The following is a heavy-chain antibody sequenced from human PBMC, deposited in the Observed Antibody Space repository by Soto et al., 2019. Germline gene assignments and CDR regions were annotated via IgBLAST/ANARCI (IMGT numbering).Heavy chain of an antibody. V-gene: IGHV1-69*12. CDR1: GGTFSNYA. CDR2: IIPIFGTT. CDR3: ARVSSSWYKDYFDY. D-gene: IGHD6-13*01. J-gene: IGHJ4*02. Sequence: QVQLVQSGAEVKKPGSSVKVSCKASGGTFSNYAISWVRQAPGQGLEWMGGIIPIFGTTNYAQRFQGRVTMTAYESTSTAYMELSSLRSEDTAVYYCARVSSSWYKDYFDYWGQGTLVTVSS.